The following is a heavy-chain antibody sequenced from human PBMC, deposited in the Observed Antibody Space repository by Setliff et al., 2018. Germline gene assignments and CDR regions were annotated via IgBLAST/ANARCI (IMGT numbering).Heavy chain of an antibody. V-gene: IGHV3-21*01. D-gene: IGHD2-21*02. CDR2: ISSSSTFT. J-gene: IGHJ4*02. CDR3: AKDPHPAYCGGDCSFT. Sequence: GGSLRLSCAASGFSLSNYSMNWVRQTPGKGLEWVSSISSSSTFTYYAESLKGRFTISRDNAKNSLFLHMNSLRAEDTAVYYCAKDPHPAYCGGDCSFTWGQGTLVTVSS. CDR1: GFSLSNYS.